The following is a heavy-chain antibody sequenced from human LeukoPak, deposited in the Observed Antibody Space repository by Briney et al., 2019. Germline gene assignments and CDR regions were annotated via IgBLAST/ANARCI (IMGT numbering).Heavy chain of an antibody. J-gene: IGHJ5*02. V-gene: IGHV3-7*01. Sequence: GGSLRLSCAASGFTLGHYWMTWVRQAPGKGLEWVANIKEDGSEEYYVDSVKGRFTISRDNAKNSLHLQMNSLRVEDTAVYHCARVRGYCSGGECYHWFDPWGQGTLVTVSS. D-gene: IGHD2-8*02. CDR1: GFTLGHYW. CDR3: ARVRGYCSGGECYHWFDP. CDR2: IKEDGSEE.